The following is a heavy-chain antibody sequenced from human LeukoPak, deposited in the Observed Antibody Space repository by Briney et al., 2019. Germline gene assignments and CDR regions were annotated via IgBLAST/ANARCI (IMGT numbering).Heavy chain of an antibody. CDR2: IRYDGSNK. CDR3: AKDLGPVALNGGDY. Sequence: GGSLRLSCAASGFTFSSYGMHWVRQAPGKGLEWVAFIRYDGSNKYYADSVKGRFTISRDNSKNTLYLQMNSLRPDDTAVYYCAKDLGPVALNGGDYWGQGTLVTVSS. CDR1: GFTFSSYG. D-gene: IGHD6-19*01. J-gene: IGHJ4*02. V-gene: IGHV3-30*02.